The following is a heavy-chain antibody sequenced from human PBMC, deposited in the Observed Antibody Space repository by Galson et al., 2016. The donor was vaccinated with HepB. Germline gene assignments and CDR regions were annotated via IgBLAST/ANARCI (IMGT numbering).Heavy chain of an antibody. D-gene: IGHD1-7*01. J-gene: IGHJ6*03. CDR2: IGTTRNYL. CDR1: GFTFRNCD. Sequence: SLRLSCAASGFTFRNCDMTWVRQAPGKGLEWVSSIGTTRNYLYYADSVRGRFTIARETVSNSLYLQMDSLRAEDTALYYCARDPPLNKLRNGYMDVWGKETTVTVSS. V-gene: IGHV3-21*01. CDR3: ARDPPLNKLRNGYMDV.